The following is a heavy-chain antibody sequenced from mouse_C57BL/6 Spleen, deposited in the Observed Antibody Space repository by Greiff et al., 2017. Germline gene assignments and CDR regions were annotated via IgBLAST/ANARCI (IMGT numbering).Heavy chain of an antibody. Sequence: QVQLKESGAELVRPGASVTLSCKASGYTFTDYEMHWVKQTPVHGLEWIGAIDPETGGTAYNQKFKGKAILTADKSSSTAYMELRSLTSEDSAVYYCTREGYGYGFDVWGTGTTVTVSS. J-gene: IGHJ1*03. V-gene: IGHV1-15*01. CDR1: GYTFTDYE. D-gene: IGHD2-2*01. CDR3: TREGYGYGFDV. CDR2: IDPETGGT.